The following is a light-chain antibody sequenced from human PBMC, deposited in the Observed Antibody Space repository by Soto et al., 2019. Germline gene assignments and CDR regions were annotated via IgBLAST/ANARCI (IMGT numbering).Light chain of an antibody. J-gene: IGLJ1*01. CDR1: SSNIGSNT. Sequence: QSVLTQPPSASGTPGQRVTISCSGSSSNIGSNTVNWHQQLPGTAPKVLIYNNNRRPSGVPDRFSGSKSGTSASLAISGLQSGDEADYYCASWDDSLNGDVFGTGTKLTVL. CDR3: ASWDDSLNGDV. V-gene: IGLV1-44*01. CDR2: NNN.